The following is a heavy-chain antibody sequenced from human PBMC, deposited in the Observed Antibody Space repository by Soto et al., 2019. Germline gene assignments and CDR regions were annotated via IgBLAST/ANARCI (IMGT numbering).Heavy chain of an antibody. CDR3: ARAFGGSYDY. J-gene: IGHJ4*02. V-gene: IGHV3-53*01. CDR1: GFTVSSYY. Sequence: GSPILSCGPSGFTVSSYYMNWVRMVPEKGLEWVSVIYSSGPTFYADSVRGRFTISRDNSKNTLYLQMNSLRVEDTAVYYCARAFGGSYDYWGQGTLVNVSA. D-gene: IGHD1-26*01. CDR2: IYSSGPT.